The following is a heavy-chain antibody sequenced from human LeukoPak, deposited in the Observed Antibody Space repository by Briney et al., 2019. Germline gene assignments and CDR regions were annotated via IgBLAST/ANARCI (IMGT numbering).Heavy chain of an antibody. V-gene: IGHV1-69*01. J-gene: IGHJ4*02. CDR1: EGTFSSYA. CDR3: ARVEGYSYHFDY. D-gene: IGHD5-18*01. CDR2: IIPIFGTA. Sequence: ASVTVSCKASEGTFSSYAISWVRQAPGQGLEWMGGIIPIFGTANYAQKFQGRVTITADESTSTAYMELSSLRSEDTAVYYCARVEGYSYHFDYWGQGPLVTVSS.